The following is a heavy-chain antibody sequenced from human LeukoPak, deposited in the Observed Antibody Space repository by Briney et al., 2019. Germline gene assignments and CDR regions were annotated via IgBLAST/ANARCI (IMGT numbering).Heavy chain of an antibody. D-gene: IGHD3-3*01. J-gene: IGHJ5*02. CDR3: HAANYDSNWFDP. CDR1: GYTFTSYG. CDR2: IIPIFGTA. Sequence: SVKVSCKASGYTFTSYGISWVRQAPGQGLEWMGGIIPIFGTANYAQKFQGRVTITADKSTSTAYMELSSLRSEDTAVYYCHAANYDSNWFDPWGQGTLVTVSS. V-gene: IGHV1-69*06.